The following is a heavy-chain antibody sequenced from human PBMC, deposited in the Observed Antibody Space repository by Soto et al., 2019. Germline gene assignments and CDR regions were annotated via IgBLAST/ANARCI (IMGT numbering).Heavy chain of an antibody. CDR2: IYYSGST. CDR3: ARDDATMVRGYDAFDI. CDR1: GGSISSGGYY. J-gene: IGHJ3*02. Sequence: PSETLSLTCTVSGGSISSGGYYWSWIRQHPGKGLEWIGYIYYSGSTYYNPSLKSRVTISVDTSKNQFSLKLSSVTAADTAVYYCARDDATMVRGYDAFDIWGQGTMVTVSS. D-gene: IGHD3-10*01. V-gene: IGHV4-31*03.